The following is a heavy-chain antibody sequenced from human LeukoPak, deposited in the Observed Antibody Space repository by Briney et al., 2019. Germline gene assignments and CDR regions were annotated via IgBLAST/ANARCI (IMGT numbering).Heavy chain of an antibody. CDR2: IYYSGST. CDR1: GGSISSGSYY. Sequence: SETLSLTCTVSGGSISSGSYYWSWIRQPPGKGLEWIGYIYYSGSTNYNPSLKSRVTISVDTSKNQFSLKLSSVTAADTAMYYCARGEGSGNYYAAFDIWGQGTMVTVSS. CDR3: ARGEGSGNYYAAFDI. V-gene: IGHV4-61*01. D-gene: IGHD1-26*01. J-gene: IGHJ3*02.